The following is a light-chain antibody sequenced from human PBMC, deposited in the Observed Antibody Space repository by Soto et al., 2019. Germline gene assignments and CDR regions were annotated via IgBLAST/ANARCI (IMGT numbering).Light chain of an antibody. J-gene: IGLJ1*01. V-gene: IGLV2-14*01. CDR1: RSDVGRYNY. CDR3: SSYSTTYV. CDR2: EVT. Sequence: QSALTQPASVSGSPGQSITISCTGTRSDVGRYNYVSWYQQHPGKAPKLLIYEVTYRPSGVSTRFSASKSGSTASLTISGIQAEDEADYYCSSYSTTYVFGSGTKVTAL.